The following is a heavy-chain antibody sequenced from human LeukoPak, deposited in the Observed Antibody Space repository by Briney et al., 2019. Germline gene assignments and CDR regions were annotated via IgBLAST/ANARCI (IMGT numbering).Heavy chain of an antibody. CDR2: IIPIFGTA. V-gene: IGHV1-69*05. CDR1: GGTFSSYA. Sequence: SVKVSCKASGGTFSSYAISWVRQAPGQGLEWMGRIIPIFGTANYAQKFQGRVTITTDESTSTAYMELSSLRSEDTAVYYCASSTVTTVGDAFDIWGQGTMVTVSS. D-gene: IGHD4-17*01. J-gene: IGHJ3*02. CDR3: ASSTVTTVGDAFDI.